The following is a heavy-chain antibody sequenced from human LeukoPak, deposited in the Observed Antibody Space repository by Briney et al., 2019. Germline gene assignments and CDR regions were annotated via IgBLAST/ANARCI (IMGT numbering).Heavy chain of an antibody. CDR2: INPNSGST. CDR1: GYTFTGYY. Sequence: ASVKVSCKASGYTFTGYYMHWVRQAPGQGLEWMGWINPNSGSTNYAQKFQGRVTMTRDTSISTAYMELSRLRSDDTAVYYCARGDYYDSSGYYHWGQGTLVTVSS. J-gene: IGHJ4*02. D-gene: IGHD3-22*01. V-gene: IGHV1-2*02. CDR3: ARGDYYDSSGYYH.